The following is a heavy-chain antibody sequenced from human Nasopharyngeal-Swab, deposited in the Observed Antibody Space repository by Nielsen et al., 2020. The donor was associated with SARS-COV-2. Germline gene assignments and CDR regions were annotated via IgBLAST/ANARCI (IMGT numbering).Heavy chain of an antibody. V-gene: IGHV4-59*11. D-gene: IGHD2-2*01. Sequence: SETLSLTCTVSGVSISSQYWSWIRQPPGKGLEWIGYISHNSGTNYNPSLKSRVTMFMDTSKNQFSLKLRSVTAADTAVYYCARGLSGIVPAPILGLGPYYSYYYMDVWGKGTTVTVSS. CDR2: ISHNSGT. CDR3: ARGLSGIVPAPILGLGPYYSYYYMDV. J-gene: IGHJ6*03. CDR1: GVSISSQY.